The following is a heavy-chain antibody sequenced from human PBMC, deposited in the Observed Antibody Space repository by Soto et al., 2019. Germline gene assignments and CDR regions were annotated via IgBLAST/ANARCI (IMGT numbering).Heavy chain of an antibody. CDR2: IYYSGST. Sequence: QLQLQESGPGLVKPSETLSLTCTVSGGSISSSSYYWGWIRQPPGKGLEWIGSIYYSGSTYYNPSLKSRVTISVDKSKNHFSLKLSSVTDADTAVYYCARLLAAAAGYWGQGTLVTVSS. CDR1: GGSISSSSYY. V-gene: IGHV4-39*01. CDR3: ARLLAAAAGY. D-gene: IGHD6-13*01. J-gene: IGHJ4*02.